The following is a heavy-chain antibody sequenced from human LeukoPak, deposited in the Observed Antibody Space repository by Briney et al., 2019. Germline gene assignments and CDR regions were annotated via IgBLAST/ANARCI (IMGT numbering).Heavy chain of an antibody. CDR1: GFTFSSYA. Sequence: GGSLRLSCAASGFTFSSYAMSWVRQAPGKGLEWVSAISGSGGSTYYADSVKGRFTISRGNSKNTLYLQMSSLRAEDTAVYYCADCSGGSCYSKYWGQGTLVTVSS. J-gene: IGHJ4*02. D-gene: IGHD2-15*01. V-gene: IGHV3-23*01. CDR2: ISGSGGST. CDR3: ADCSGGSCYSKY.